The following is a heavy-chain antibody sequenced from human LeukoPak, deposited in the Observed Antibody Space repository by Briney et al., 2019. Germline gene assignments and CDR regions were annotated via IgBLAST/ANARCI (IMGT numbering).Heavy chain of an antibody. J-gene: IGHJ4*02. V-gene: IGHV3-33*01. CDR1: GFTFSSYG. CDR3: ARERGDSSGRYYFDY. Sequence: GGSLRLSCAASGFTFSSYGMHWVRQAPGKGLEWVAVIWYDGSNKYYADSVKGRFTISRDNSKNTLYLQMNSLRAEDTAVYYCARERGDSSGRYYFDYWGQGTLVTVSS. D-gene: IGHD3-22*01. CDR2: IWYDGSNK.